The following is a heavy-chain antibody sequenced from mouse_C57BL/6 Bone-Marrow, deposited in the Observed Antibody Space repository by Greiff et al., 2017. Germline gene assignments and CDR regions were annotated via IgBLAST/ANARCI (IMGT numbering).Heavy chain of an antibody. J-gene: IGHJ4*01. CDR3: ARQRLRKRGYAMDY. CDR1: GYTFTSYG. V-gene: IGHV1-81*01. Sequence: VQLQQSGAELARPGASVKLSCKASGYTFTSYGISWVKQRTGQGLEWIGEIYPRSGNTYYNEEFKGKATLTADKSSSTAYMELRSLTSEDSAVYFCARQRLRKRGYAMDYWGQGTSVTVSS. CDR2: IYPRSGNT. D-gene: IGHD1-1*01.